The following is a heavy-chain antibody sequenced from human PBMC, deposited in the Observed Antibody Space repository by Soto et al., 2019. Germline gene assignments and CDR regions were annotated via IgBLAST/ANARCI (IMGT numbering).Heavy chain of an antibody. CDR1: GGSISSYY. CDR3: ARVHSGYDSPGNWFDP. CDR2: IYYSGST. D-gene: IGHD5-12*01. J-gene: IGHJ5*02. Sequence: SETLSLTCTVSGGSISSYYWSWIRQPPGKGLEWIGYIYYSGSTNYNPSLKSRVTISVDTSKNQFSLKLSSVTAADTAVYYCARVHSGYDSPGNWFDPWGQGTLVTVSS. V-gene: IGHV4-59*01.